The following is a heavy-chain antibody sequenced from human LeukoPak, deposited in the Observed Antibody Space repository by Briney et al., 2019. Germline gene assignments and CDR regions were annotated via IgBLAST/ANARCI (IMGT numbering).Heavy chain of an antibody. V-gene: IGHV6-1*01. CDR2: TYYKSKWHS. Sequence: PSQTLSLTCAISGDSVSNNSATWNWIRQSPSRGLEWLGRTYYKSKWHSDYAVSMKSRIIFIPDTSKNQFSLQLNSVTPEDTAVYFCARGLDTAIASWGQGTLVTVSS. J-gene: IGHJ4*02. CDR3: ARGLDTAIAS. D-gene: IGHD5-18*01. CDR1: GDSVSNNSAT.